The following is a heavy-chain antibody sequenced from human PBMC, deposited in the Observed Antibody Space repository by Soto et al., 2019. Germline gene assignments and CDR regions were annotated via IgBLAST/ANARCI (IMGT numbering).Heavy chain of an antibody. V-gene: IGHV3-33*01. CDR1: GFAFSSYG. CDR2: IWYDGSNK. J-gene: IGHJ6*02. CDR3: ARDHHTAMVQDV. D-gene: IGHD5-18*01. Sequence: GGSLRLSCAASGFAFSSYGMHWVRQAPGKGLEWVAVIWYDGSNKYYTDSVKGRFTISRDNSKSTLYLQMNSLRAEDTAVYYCARDHHTAMVQDVWGQGTTVTVSS.